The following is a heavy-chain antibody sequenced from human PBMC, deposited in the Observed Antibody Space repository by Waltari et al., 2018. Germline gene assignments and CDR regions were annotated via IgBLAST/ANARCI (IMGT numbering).Heavy chain of an antibody. CDR1: GGSFSGYY. CDR3: ARRAGYYYDSSGYYPN. Sequence: QVQLQQWGAGLLKPSETLSLTCAVYGGSFSGYYWSWIRQPPGKGLEWIGEINHSGSTNYNPSLKSRVTISVDTYKNQFSLKLSSVTAADTAVYYCARRAGYYYDSSGYYPNWGQGTLVTVSS. J-gene: IGHJ4*02. D-gene: IGHD3-22*01. V-gene: IGHV4-34*01. CDR2: INHSGST.